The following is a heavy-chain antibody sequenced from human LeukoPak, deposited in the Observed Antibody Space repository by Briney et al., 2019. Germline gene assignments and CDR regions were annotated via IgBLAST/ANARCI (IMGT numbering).Heavy chain of an antibody. V-gene: IGHV3-23*01. D-gene: IGHD6-19*01. CDR1: GFTFSSYA. CDR3: AGIAVGAYYIDY. CDR2: ISGSGGST. Sequence: GGSLTLSCAASGFTFSSYATSCVRHAAGNGMEWVSSISGSGGSTYYADSVKGRFTISRHNTKNTLYLQMKTLRAEHSAVYHCAGIAVGAYYIDYWGQGTLVTVSS. J-gene: IGHJ4*02.